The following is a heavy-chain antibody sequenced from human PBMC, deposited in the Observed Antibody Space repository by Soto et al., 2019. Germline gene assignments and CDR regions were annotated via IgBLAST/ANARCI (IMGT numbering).Heavy chain of an antibody. CDR2: ITGGGNT. CDR1: GFSFNYA. D-gene: IGHD2-8*01. CDR3: AKGAVYNHGLGYVSD. J-gene: IGHJ4*02. V-gene: IGHV3-23*01. Sequence: HPGGSLRLSCVVSGFSFNYAIIWVRQAPGKGQEWVSGITGGGNTEYAASVKGRFTISRDNSKNTVYLQMNSLRSEPTTMSYCAKGAVYNHGLGYVSDGGPGTLGTVS.